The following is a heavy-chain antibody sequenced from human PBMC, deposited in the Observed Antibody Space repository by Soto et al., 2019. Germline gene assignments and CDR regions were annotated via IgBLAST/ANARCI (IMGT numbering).Heavy chain of an antibody. J-gene: IGHJ4*02. D-gene: IGHD5-18*01. CDR2: IYYSGST. CDR1: GGSISSYY. V-gene: IGHV4-59*01. Sequence: SETLSLTCTVSGGSISSYYWSWIRQPPGKGLEWIGYIYYSGSTNYNPSLKSRVTISVDTSKNQFSLKISSVTAADTAVYYCASTESERGYSYGPFDYWGQGTLVTVS. CDR3: ASTESERGYSYGPFDY.